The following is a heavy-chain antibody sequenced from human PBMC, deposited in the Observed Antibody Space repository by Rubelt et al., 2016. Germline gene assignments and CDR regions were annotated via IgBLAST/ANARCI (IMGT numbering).Heavy chain of an antibody. CDR3: ARVVGATTDY. D-gene: IGHD2-15*01. CDR2: IKEDGSEK. J-gene: IGHJ4*02. CDR1: GFTSSSYW. V-gene: IGHV3-7*05. Sequence: EVQLVESGGGLVQPGGSLRLSCAASGFTSSSYWMTWVRQAPGKGLEWVANIKEDGSEKYYVDSVKGRFTISRDNAKTSLYLQMNSLRAEDTAVYYCARVVGATTDYWGQGNLVTVSS.